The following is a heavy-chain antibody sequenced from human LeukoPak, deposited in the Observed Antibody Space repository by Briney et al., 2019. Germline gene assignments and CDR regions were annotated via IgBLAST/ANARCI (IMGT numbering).Heavy chain of an antibody. CDR3: ARDYCTSTSCPDNWFDP. J-gene: IGHJ5*02. CDR1: GYSISSAYY. Sequence: KPSETLSLTCTVSGYSISSAYYWGWIRQPPGKGLEWIGSIYHSGSTNYNPSLESRVTISVDTYKNQFSLKLSSVTAADTAVYYCARDYCTSTSCPDNWFDPWGQGTLVTVSS. D-gene: IGHD2-2*01. V-gene: IGHV4-38-2*02. CDR2: IYHSGST.